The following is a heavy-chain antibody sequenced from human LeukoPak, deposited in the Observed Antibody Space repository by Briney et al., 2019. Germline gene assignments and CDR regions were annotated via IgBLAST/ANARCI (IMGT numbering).Heavy chain of an antibody. D-gene: IGHD2-2*01. CDR3: ARDMGYCSSSNCYTYYLDY. CDR1: GFTFSRFE. V-gene: IGHV3-48*03. J-gene: IGHJ4*02. Sequence: GGSLSLSCVASGFTFSRFEMNWVRQAPGKGLEWVSYISGSGSSIYYADSVKGRFTISRDNAKNSLYLQMNSLRGEDTAVYYCARDMGYCSSSNCYTYYLDYWGQGTLVTVSS. CDR2: ISGSGSSI.